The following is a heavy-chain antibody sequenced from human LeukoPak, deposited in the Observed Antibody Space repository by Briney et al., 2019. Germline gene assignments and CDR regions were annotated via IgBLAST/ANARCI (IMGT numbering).Heavy chain of an antibody. CDR2: ISAYNGNT. CDR1: GYTFTSYG. D-gene: IGHD3-10*01. J-gene: IGHJ4*02. V-gene: IGHV1-18*01. CDR3: ARDRGVITISQPIDY. Sequence: VSVKVSCKASGYTFTSYGISWVRQAPGQGLEWMGWISAYNGNTNYAQKLQGRVTMTTDTSTSTAYMELRSLRSDDTAVYYCARDRGVITISQPIDYWGQGALVTVSS.